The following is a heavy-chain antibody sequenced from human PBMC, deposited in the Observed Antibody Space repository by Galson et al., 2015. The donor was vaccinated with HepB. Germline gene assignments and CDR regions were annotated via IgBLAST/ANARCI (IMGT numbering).Heavy chain of an antibody. D-gene: IGHD1-20*01. Sequence: LRLSCAASGFTFSDHYMDWVRQAPGQGLEWVGRIRNKANSYTTEYAASVKGRFTISRDDSKNSLYLQMNNLKTEDTAVHYCVRSSPNWDDMLEYWGQGTLVTVSS. J-gene: IGHJ4*02. V-gene: IGHV3-72*01. CDR2: IRNKANSYTT. CDR1: GFTFSDHY. CDR3: VRSSPNWDDMLEY.